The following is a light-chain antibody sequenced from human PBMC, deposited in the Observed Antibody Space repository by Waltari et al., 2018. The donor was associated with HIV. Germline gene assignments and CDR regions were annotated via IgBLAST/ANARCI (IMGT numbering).Light chain of an antibody. CDR2: EVS. V-gene: IGLV2-23*02. J-gene: IGLJ3*02. Sequence: QSALTQPASVSGSPGQSITISCPGTSSDVGSYNLVSWYPQHPGKAPKLMIYEVSKRPSGVSNRFSGSKSGNTASLTISGLQAEDEADYYCCSYAGSRRVFGGGTKLTVL. CDR3: CSYAGSRRV. CDR1: SSDVGSYNL.